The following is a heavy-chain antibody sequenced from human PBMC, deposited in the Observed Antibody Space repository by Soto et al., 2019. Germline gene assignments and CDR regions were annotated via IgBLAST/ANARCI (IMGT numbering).Heavy chain of an antibody. Sequence: XTLSLTCTVSGGTISSYYWSWSRQPPGQGLEWIGYIYYSGSTNYNPSLKSRVTISVDTSKNQFSLKLSSVTAADTAVYYCARDRVVRGAYYYYYYGMDVWGQGTTVTVSS. J-gene: IGHJ6*02. V-gene: IGHV4-59*01. D-gene: IGHD3-10*01. CDR2: IYYSGST. CDR1: GGTISSYY. CDR3: ARDRVVRGAYYYYYYGMDV.